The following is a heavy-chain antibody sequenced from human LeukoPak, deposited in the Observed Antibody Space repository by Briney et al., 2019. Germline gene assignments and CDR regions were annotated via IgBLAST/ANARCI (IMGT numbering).Heavy chain of an antibody. J-gene: IGHJ4*02. CDR3: AKGGGASYY. V-gene: IGHV4-34*01. CDR2: INHSGST. D-gene: IGHD3-16*01. Sequence: SETLSLTCAVYGGSFSGYYWSWIRQPPGKGLEWIGEINHSGSTNYNPSLKSRVTISVDTSKNQFSLKLSSVTAADTAVYYCAKGGGASYYWGQGTLVTVSS. CDR1: GGSFSGYY.